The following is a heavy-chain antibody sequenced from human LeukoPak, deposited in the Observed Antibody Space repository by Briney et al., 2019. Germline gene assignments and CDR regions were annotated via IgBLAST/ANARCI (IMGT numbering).Heavy chain of an antibody. J-gene: IGHJ3*02. V-gene: IGHV3-11*01. CDR1: GGSFSGYY. CDR2: ISSSGSTI. CDR3: ARDRGVVTAINDAFDI. Sequence: PSETLSLTCAVYGGSFSGYYWSWIRQPPGKGLEWVSYISSSGSTIYYADSVKGRFTISRDNAKNSLYLQMNSLRAEDTAVYYCARDRGVVTAINDAFDIWGQGTMVTVSS. D-gene: IGHD2-21*02.